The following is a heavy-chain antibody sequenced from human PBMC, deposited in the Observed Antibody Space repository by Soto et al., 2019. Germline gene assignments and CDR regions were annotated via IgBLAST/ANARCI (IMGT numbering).Heavy chain of an antibody. CDR3: ASSYGSGYRAFDY. CDR2: VNPIVSMS. Sequence: QVQLVQSGAEVKRPGSSVKVSCKASGDTFNFYSINWVRQAPGLGLEWMGRVNPIVSMSNYAQKFQGRVTXXAXXSTSTAYMELSSLRSEDTAIYCASSYGSGYRAFDYWGQGALVTVSS. CDR1: GDTFNFYS. D-gene: IGHD3-10*01. V-gene: IGHV1-69*02. J-gene: IGHJ4*02.